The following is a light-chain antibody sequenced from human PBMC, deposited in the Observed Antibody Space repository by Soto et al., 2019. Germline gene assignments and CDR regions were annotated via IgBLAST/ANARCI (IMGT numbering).Light chain of an antibody. CDR3: QQYGSSPYT. CDR1: QSVSSSY. CDR2: GAS. J-gene: IGKJ2*01. Sequence: EIVLTQSPGTLSLSPGERATLSCRASQSVSSSYLAWYQQKPGQAPRLLIYGASNRATGIPDRFSGSGSGXDFXXTXXXXEXEDFAIYYCQQYGSSPYTFGQGTKLEIK. V-gene: IGKV3-20*01.